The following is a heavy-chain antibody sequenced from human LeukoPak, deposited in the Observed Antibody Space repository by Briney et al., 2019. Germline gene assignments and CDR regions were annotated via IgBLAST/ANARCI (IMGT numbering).Heavy chain of an antibody. CDR2: ISGSGGTT. CDR3: AHPYYYDSSAIMDY. Sequence: GGSLRLSCAASGLTFSSYAMNWVRQAPGKGLEWVSAISGSGGTTYYADSAKGRFTISRDSSKNTLYLQMNSLRDEDTAIYYCAHPYYYDSSAIMDYWGQGTLVTVSS. D-gene: IGHD3-22*01. CDR1: GLTFSSYA. J-gene: IGHJ4*02. V-gene: IGHV3-23*01.